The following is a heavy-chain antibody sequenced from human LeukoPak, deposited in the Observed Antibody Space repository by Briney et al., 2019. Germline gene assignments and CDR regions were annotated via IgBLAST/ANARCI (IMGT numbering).Heavy chain of an antibody. J-gene: IGHJ3*02. Sequence: GGSLRLSCAASGFTFSSYEMSWVRQAPGKGLEWVSYIATGGSAIYYADSVKGRFTISRDNAKYSLYLQMNSLRAEDMAVYYCVRGGYCSSTICYWYNAFDMWGQGTMVTVSS. CDR2: IATGGSAI. CDR1: GFTFSSYE. D-gene: IGHD2-2*01. CDR3: VRGGYCSSTICYWYNAFDM. V-gene: IGHV3-48*03.